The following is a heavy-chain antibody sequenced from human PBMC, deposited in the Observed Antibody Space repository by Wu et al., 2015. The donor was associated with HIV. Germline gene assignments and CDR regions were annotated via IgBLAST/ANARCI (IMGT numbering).Heavy chain of an antibody. Sequence: VKVSCKASGYTFTDAYIHWVRQVPGQGLEWMSWINPYSGDTTSAQQFQGRVTMTRDTSATTAYLELASLRSDDTALYLCVRGRPPLGGLALERFPEGTFDCWGQGTVVTVSS. CDR1: GYTFTDAY. CDR2: INPYSGDT. CDR3: VRGRPPLGGLALERFPEGTFDC. V-gene: IGHV1-2*02. D-gene: IGHD3/OR15-3a*01. J-gene: IGHJ4*02.